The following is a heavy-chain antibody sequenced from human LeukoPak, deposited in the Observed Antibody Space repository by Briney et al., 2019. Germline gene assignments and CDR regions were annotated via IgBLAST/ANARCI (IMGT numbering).Heavy chain of an antibody. V-gene: IGHV4-31*03. J-gene: IGHJ5*02. D-gene: IGHD3-10*01. CDR3: ARVLKAGYGSGSYYDWFDP. CDR2: IYYSGST. CDR1: GGSISSGGYY. Sequence: SETLSLTCTVSGGSISSGGYYWSWIRQHPGKGLEWIGYIYYSGSTYYNPSLKSRVTISVDTSKNQFSLKLSSVTAADTAVYYCARVLKAGYGSGSYYDWFDPWGQGTLVTVSS.